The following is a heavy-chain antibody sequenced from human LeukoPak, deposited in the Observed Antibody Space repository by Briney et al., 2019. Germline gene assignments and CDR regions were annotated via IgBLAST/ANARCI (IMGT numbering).Heavy chain of an antibody. CDR3: ARGGGLDV. CDR1: GFTFSSYW. Sequence: GGSLRLCCAASGFTFSSYWMSWVRQAPGKGLEWVASINHNGNVNYYVDSVKGRFTISRDNAKNSLYLQMSNLRAEDTAVYFCARGGGLDVWGQGATVTVSS. V-gene: IGHV3-7*03. D-gene: IGHD3-16*01. CDR2: INHNGNVN. J-gene: IGHJ6*02.